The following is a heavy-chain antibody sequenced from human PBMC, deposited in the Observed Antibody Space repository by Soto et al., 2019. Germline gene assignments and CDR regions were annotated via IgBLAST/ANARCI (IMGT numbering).Heavy chain of an antibody. CDR3: ARDRVRQLVHHYYGMDV. J-gene: IGHJ6*02. V-gene: IGHV3-33*01. D-gene: IGHD6-13*01. CDR2: IWYDGSNK. Sequence: QVQLVESGGGVVQPGRSLRLSCAASGFTFSSYGMHWVRQAPGKGLEWVAVIWYDGSNKYYADSVKGRFTISRDNSKNXXYLQMNSLRAEDTAVYYCARDRVRQLVHHYYGMDVWGQGTTVTVSS. CDR1: GFTFSSYG.